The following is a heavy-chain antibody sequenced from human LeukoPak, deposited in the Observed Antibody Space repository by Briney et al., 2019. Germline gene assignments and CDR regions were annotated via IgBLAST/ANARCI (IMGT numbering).Heavy chain of an antibody. CDR2: IKEDEIEI. Sequence: GGSLRLSCAASGFDFNGQTMSWVRQAPGKGLEWVASIKEDEIEIHYVDSVKGRFTISRDNAKNSLYLQMNSLRDEDTAVYYRASSGSYRFDYWGQGTLVTVSS. CDR1: GFDFNGQT. J-gene: IGHJ4*02. D-gene: IGHD1-26*01. V-gene: IGHV3-7*01. CDR3: ASSGSYRFDY.